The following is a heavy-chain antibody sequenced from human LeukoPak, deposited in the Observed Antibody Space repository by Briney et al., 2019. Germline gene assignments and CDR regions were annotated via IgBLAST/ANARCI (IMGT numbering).Heavy chain of an antibody. V-gene: IGHV3-66*02. D-gene: IGHD3-10*01. Sequence: GGSLRLSCAASGITVSQNDMSWVRQAPGRGLEWVSLIYADGATHYADSVKGRFTISRDNSKNTVYLETSSLRPEDTAVYFCARDRAGRKAWVEFDPWGQGTLVTVSS. CDR1: GITVSQND. CDR2: IYADGAT. J-gene: IGHJ5*02. CDR3: ARDRAGRKAWVEFDP.